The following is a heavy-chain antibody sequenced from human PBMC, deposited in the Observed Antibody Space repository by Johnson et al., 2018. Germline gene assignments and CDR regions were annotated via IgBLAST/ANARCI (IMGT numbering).Heavy chain of an antibody. V-gene: IGHV3-9*01. CDR1: GFTFDDYA. CDR3: AKGSWVRGVKDCQH. CDR2: ISWNSGSI. J-gene: IGHJ1*01. D-gene: IGHD3-10*01. Sequence: EVQLVESGGGLVQPGRSLRLSCAASGFTFDDYAMHWVRQAPGKGLEWVSGISWNSGSIGYGDSVKGRFTISRDTAKNSLYLQMNSLRAEDTALYYCAKGSWVRGVKDCQHWGQGTLVTVSS.